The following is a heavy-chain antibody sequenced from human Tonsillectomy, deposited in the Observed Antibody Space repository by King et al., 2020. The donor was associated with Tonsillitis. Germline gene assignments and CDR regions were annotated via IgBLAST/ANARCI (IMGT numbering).Heavy chain of an antibody. V-gene: IGHV3-33*08. CDR1: GFTFSSYG. CDR3: ARDSSGFPDY. CDR2: IWYDGSNK. D-gene: IGHD6-19*01. Sequence: VQLVESGGGVVQPGRSLRLSCAASGFTFSSYGMHWVRQAPGKGLEWVAVIWYDGSNKYYADSVKGRFTISRDNSKNTLYLQMNSLRAEDTAWYYCARDSSGFPDYWGQGTLVTVSS. J-gene: IGHJ4*02.